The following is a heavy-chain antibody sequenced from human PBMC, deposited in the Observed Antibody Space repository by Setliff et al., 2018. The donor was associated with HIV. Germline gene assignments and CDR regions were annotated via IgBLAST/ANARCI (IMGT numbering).Heavy chain of an antibody. J-gene: IGHJ6*03. D-gene: IGHD3-10*01. CDR2: ISSSSRTI. Sequence: GGSLRLSCAASGFTFSSYSMNWVRQAPEKGLEWVSYISSSSRTIYDADSVKGRFTISRDSAKNSVYLQMNSLRAEDTAVYYCAKDYGSGSPAYYYYYMDVWGKGTTVTVSS. CDR1: GFTFSSYS. V-gene: IGHV3-48*01. CDR3: AKDYGSGSPAYYYYYMDV.